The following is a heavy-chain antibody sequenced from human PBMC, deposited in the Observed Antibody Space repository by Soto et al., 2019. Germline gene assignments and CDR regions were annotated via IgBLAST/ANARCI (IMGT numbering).Heavy chain of an antibody. J-gene: IGHJ6*02. CDR3: AAEDGYSYGPYGREV. D-gene: IGHD5-18*01. CDR1: GFTFTSSA. CDR2: IVVGIGNT. Sequence: SVNVSCKASGFTFTSSAVQWVRQARGQRLEWIGWIVVGIGNTNYAQKFQERVTITRDMSTSTAYMELSSLRSEDTAVYYCAAEDGYSYGPYGREVWGQGTTVSVS. V-gene: IGHV1-58*01.